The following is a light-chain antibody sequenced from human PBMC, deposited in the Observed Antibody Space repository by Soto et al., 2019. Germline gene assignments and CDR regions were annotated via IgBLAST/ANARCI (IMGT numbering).Light chain of an antibody. V-gene: IGKV3-15*01. Sequence: EIVMTQSPGTLSVSPGEGATLSCRASQSVSTNLAWYQQKPDQAPRLLIYGASTTATGMPARFSGSGSGTEFTLTISSLQSEDVAVYYCQQYYTWPRTFGQGTRVEIK. CDR3: QQYYTWPRT. J-gene: IGKJ1*01. CDR1: QSVSTN. CDR2: GAS.